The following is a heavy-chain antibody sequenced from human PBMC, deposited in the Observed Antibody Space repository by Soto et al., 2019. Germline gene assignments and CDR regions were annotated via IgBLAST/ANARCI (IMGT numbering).Heavy chain of an antibody. CDR3: VTAVRGYNANGDL. CDR2: IKADGTEK. V-gene: IGHV3-7*03. CDR1: GFTFSSYW. J-gene: IGHJ6*02. D-gene: IGHD5-12*01. Sequence: GGSLRLSCVGSGFTFSSYWMGWVRQTPGKGLEWVTTIKADGTEKYYVDSVKGRFTFSRDNAKTSVYLEMNSLRAEDTAVYYCVTAVRGYNANGDLWGQGTTVTVSS.